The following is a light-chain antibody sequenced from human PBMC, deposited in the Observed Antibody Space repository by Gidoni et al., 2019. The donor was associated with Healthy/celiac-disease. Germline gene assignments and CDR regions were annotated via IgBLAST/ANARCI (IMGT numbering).Light chain of an antibody. CDR3: QQRSNWLT. CDR2: YAS. V-gene: IGKV3-11*01. CDR1: QSVSSY. Sequence: EIVLTQSPATLSLSPGERATLSCRASQSVSSYLAWYQQTPGQAPRLLIYYASNRATGIPAMFSGSGSGTDFTLTISSLEPEDFAVYYCQQRSNWLTFGGXTKVEIK. J-gene: IGKJ4*01.